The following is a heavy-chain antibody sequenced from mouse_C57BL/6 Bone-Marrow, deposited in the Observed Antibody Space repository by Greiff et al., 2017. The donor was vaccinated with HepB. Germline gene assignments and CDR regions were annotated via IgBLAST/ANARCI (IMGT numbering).Heavy chain of an antibody. J-gene: IGHJ3*01. CDR2: ISNGGGST. V-gene: IGHV5-12*01. Sequence: DVKLVESGGGLVQPGGSLKLSCAASGFTFSDYYMYWVRQTPEKRLEWVAYISNGGGSTYYPDTVKGRYTISRDNAKNTLYLQMSRLKSEDTAMYYCASGSSPWFAYWGQGTLVTVSA. CDR1: GFTFSDYY. D-gene: IGHD1-1*01. CDR3: ASGSSPWFAY.